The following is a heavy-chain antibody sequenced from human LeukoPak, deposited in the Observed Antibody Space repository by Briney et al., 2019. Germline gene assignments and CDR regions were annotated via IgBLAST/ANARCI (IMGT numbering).Heavy chain of an antibody. CDR2: IYAGGNT. D-gene: IGHD6-6*01. J-gene: IGHJ4*02. Sequence: GGSLRLSCAASGFTVSSNYMSWVRQAPGKGLEWVSVIYAGGNTYYADAVKGRFSISRDNSKNTLYLQMNSLRVDDTAIYYCAKDISIEVRPAFGCWGQGTLVTVSS. CDR3: AKDISIEVRPAFGC. CDR1: GFTVSSNY. V-gene: IGHV3-66*01.